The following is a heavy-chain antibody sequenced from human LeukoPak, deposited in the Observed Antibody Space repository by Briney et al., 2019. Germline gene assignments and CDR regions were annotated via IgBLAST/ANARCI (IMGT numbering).Heavy chain of an antibody. CDR1: GGSISSSSYY. V-gene: IGHV4-39*07. CDR3: ARGRVVLSHPLLNWFDP. CDR2: IYYSGST. D-gene: IGHD2-15*01. Sequence: PSETLSLTCTVSGGSISSSSYYWGWIRQPPGKGLEWIGSIYYSGSTYYNPSLKSRVTISVDTSKNQFSLKLSSVTAADTAVYYCARGRVVLSHPLLNWFDPWGQGTLVTVSS. J-gene: IGHJ5*02.